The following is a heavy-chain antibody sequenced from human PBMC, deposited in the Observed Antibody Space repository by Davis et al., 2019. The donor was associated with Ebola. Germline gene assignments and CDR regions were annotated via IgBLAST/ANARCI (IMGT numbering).Heavy chain of an antibody. V-gene: IGHV1-18*01. Sequence: ASVQVSCKVSGYAFSNYGISWVRQAPGQGLEWMGWISGYDGHTNYAQKFQGRVTVTTDTSTSTAYMELRSLRSDDTAVYYCARDGYSSSSQNWFDAWGQGTLVTVSS. D-gene: IGHD6-6*01. CDR1: GYAFSNYG. CDR2: ISGYDGHT. CDR3: ARDGYSSSSQNWFDA. J-gene: IGHJ5*02.